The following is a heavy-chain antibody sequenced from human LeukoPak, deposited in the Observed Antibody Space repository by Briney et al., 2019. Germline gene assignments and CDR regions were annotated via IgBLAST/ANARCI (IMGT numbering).Heavy chain of an antibody. CDR1: GFTFSSYL. V-gene: IGHV3-7*01. CDR2: IKQDGSEK. D-gene: IGHD3-3*01. CDR3: ARDSSYYDFWSGDYYYYMDV. Sequence: GGSLRLSRAASGFTFSSYLMSWVRQAPGKGLEWVANIKQDGSEKYYVDSVKGRFTISRDNAKNSLYLQMNSLRAEDTAVYYCARDSSYYDFWSGDYYYYMDVWGKGTTVAVSS. J-gene: IGHJ6*03.